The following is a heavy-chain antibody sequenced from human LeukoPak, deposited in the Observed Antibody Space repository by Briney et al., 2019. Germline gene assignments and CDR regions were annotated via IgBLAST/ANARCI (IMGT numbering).Heavy chain of an antibody. J-gene: IGHJ4*02. CDR2: ISSSGGTI. CDR3: ARRAGAYSHPYDY. CDR1: GFTFSSYA. Sequence: PGGSLRLSCAASGFTFSSYAMHWVRQAPGKGLEWVSYISSSGGTIYYADSVKGRFTISRDNAKNSLYLQMNSLRAEDTAVYYCARRAGAYSHPYDYWGQGTLVTVSS. D-gene: IGHD4/OR15-4a*01. V-gene: IGHV3-48*04.